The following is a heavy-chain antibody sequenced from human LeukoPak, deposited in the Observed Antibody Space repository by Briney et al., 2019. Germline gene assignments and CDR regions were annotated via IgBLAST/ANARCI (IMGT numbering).Heavy chain of an antibody. J-gene: IGHJ3*02. CDR3: ARKNSFDAFDI. Sequence: ASVKVSCKASGYTLSHFAMHWVRQVPGQGLEWMGWIHTNTGNPTYGQGFTGRFVFSLDTSVSTGYLQISDIKAEDNAVYYCARKNSFDAFDIWGQGTMVTVSS. CDR1: GYTLSHFA. CDR2: IHTNTGNP. V-gene: IGHV7-4-1*02. D-gene: IGHD2/OR15-2a*01.